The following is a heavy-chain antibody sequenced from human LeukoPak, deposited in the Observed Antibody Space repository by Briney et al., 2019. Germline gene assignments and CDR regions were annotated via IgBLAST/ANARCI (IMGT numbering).Heavy chain of an antibody. CDR1: GGSISSYY. CDR2: IYYSGST. V-gene: IGHV4-59*01. J-gene: IGHJ6*03. Sequence: SETLSLTCTVSGGSISSYYWSWIRQPPGKGLEWIGYIYYSGSTNYNPSLKSRVTISVDTSKNQFSLKLSSVTAADTAVYYCARGRSSMVRGYYYYSRDVGGKGTTVTISS. D-gene: IGHD3-10*01. CDR3: ARGRSSMVRGYYYYSRDV.